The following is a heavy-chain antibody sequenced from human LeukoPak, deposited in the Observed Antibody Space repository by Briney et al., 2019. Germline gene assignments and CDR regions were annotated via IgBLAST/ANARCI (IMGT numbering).Heavy chain of an antibody. Sequence: ASVKVSCKASGYTFTSYGISWVRQAPGQGLEWMGWISAYNGNTNYAQKLQGRVTMTTDTSTSTAYMEPRSLRSDDTAVYYCARLSRVGSIVGYYFDYWGQGTLVTVSS. D-gene: IGHD1-26*01. V-gene: IGHV1-18*01. CDR3: ARLSRVGSIVGYYFDY. CDR2: ISAYNGNT. J-gene: IGHJ4*02. CDR1: GYTFTSYG.